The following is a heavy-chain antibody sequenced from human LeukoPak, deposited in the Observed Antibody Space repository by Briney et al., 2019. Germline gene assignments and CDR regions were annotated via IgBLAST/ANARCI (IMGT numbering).Heavy chain of an antibody. CDR2: INSDGSST. V-gene: IGHV3-74*01. CDR3: AREGGYSSGWTEGYFDY. CDR1: GFTFSSYW. D-gene: IGHD6-19*01. Sequence: GGSLRLSCAASGFTFSSYWMHWVRHAPGKGLVWVSRINSDGSSTSYADSVKGRFTISRDNAKNTLYLQVNSLRAEDTAVYYCAREGGYSSGWTEGYFDYWGQGTLVTVSS. J-gene: IGHJ4*02.